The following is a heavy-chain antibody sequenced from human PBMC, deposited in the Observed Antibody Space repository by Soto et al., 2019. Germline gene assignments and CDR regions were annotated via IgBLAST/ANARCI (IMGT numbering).Heavy chain of an antibody. CDR2: INHSGST. V-gene: IGHV4-34*01. D-gene: IGHD6-19*01. J-gene: IGHJ4*02. CDR3: ARRKGRSIAVAGTTFDY. Sequence: QVQLQQWGAGLLKPSETLSLTCAVYGGSFSGYYWSWIRQPPGKGLEWIGEINHSGSTNYNSSLKSRVTISVDTSKNQFSLKLSSVTAADTAVYYCARRKGRSIAVAGTTFDYWGQGTLVTVSS. CDR1: GGSFSGYY.